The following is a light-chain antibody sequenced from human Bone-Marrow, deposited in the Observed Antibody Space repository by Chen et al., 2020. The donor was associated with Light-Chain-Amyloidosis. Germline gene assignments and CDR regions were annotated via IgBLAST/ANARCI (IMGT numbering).Light chain of an antibody. CDR2: EVT. CDR1: SSDVGGDNH. J-gene: IGLJ1*01. CDR3: SSYTITNTLV. V-gene: IGLV2-14*01. Sequence: SALTQPASVSGSPGQAITISCTGTSSDVGGDNHVSWYQQHPDKAPNLMIYEVTNRPSWVPARFSGSKSDNTASLTISGLQTEDEADYFCSSYTITNTLVFGSGTRVTVL.